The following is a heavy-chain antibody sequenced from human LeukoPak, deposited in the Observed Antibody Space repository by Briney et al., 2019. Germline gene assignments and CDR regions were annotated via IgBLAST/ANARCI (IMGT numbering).Heavy chain of an antibody. J-gene: IGHJ4*02. Sequence: GGSLRLSCAASGFTFSSYAMSWVRQAPGKGLEWVANINQEGSEKNYVDSVRGRITISRDNAKSSLYLQMNSLRAGDTSVYYCARDVGYSVFDFWGQGALVTVSS. V-gene: IGHV3-7*01. D-gene: IGHD3-22*01. CDR2: INQEGSEK. CDR1: GFTFSSYA. CDR3: ARDVGYSVFDF.